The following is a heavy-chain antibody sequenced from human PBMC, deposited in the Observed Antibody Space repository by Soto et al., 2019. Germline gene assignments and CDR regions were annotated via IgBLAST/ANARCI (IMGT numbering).Heavy chain of an antibody. CDR3: VKDNRGSY. J-gene: IGHJ4*02. V-gene: IGHV3-7*01. CDR1: GLTFSTCW. CDR2: INQDGSQR. D-gene: IGHD3-10*01. Sequence: EVQLVESGGGLVQPGGSLRLSCAASGLTFSTCWMMWVRQAPGKGLEWVATINQDGSQRYYVDSVKGRFTISRDNAKNSLYLQMNSLRAEDTAVYYCVKDNRGSYWGQGTLVTVSS.